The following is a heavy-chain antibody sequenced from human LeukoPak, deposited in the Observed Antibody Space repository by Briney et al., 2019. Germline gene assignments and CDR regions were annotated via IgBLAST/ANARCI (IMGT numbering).Heavy chain of an antibody. V-gene: IGHV3-43*02. Sequence: GGSLRLSCAASGFTFDDYVMHWVRQAPGKGLEWVSLISGDGGATYYADSVKGRFTISRDNSKNSLCLQMNSLRTEDTALYYCAKGFSSSWYNWFDPWGQGTLVTVSS. CDR3: AKGFSSSWYNWFDP. CDR1: GFTFDDYV. J-gene: IGHJ5*02. D-gene: IGHD6-13*01. CDR2: ISGDGGAT.